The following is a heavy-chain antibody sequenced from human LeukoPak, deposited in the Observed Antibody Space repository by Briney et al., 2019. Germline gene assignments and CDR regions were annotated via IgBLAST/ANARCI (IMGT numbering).Heavy chain of an antibody. CDR3: ARVRSSSRTIYYYYYMDV. Sequence: PSETLSLTCTVSGGSISSYYWSWIRQPAGKGLEWIGRIYTSGNTNYNPSLKSRVTMLVDTSKNQFSLKLSSVTAADTAVYYCARVRSSSRTIYYYYYMDVWGKGTTVTVSS. J-gene: IGHJ6*03. CDR1: GGSISSYY. CDR2: IYTSGNT. V-gene: IGHV4-4*07. D-gene: IGHD6-13*01.